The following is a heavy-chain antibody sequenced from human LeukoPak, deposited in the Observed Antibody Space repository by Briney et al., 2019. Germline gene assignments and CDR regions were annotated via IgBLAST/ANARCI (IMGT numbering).Heavy chain of an antibody. Sequence: GGSLRLSCAASGFTFRSYAMNWVRQAPGKGLEWVSAISDSDSGTYYADSVKGRFTISRDNSKNTLYLQMNSLRAEDTAVYYCAKGYGYSSSWTSNYYFYGLDVWGQGTTVTVSS. J-gene: IGHJ6*02. V-gene: IGHV3-23*01. CDR1: GFTFRSYA. CDR2: ISDSDSGT. D-gene: IGHD6-13*01. CDR3: AKGYGYSSSWTSNYYFYGLDV.